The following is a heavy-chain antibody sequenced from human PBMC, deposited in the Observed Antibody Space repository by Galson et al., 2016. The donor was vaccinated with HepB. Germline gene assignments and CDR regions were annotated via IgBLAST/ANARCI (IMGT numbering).Heavy chain of an antibody. J-gene: IGHJ6*03. CDR2: IDPSDSYT. CDR1: GYSFTSYW. Sequence: QSGAEVKKPGESLRISCKGSGYSFTSYWITWVRQMPGKGLEWMGTIDPSDSYTNYSPSFQGHVTISADKSISTAYLQWSSLKASDTAMYYCARRSGVAATDYYYYYMDVWGKGTMVTVSS. V-gene: IGHV5-10-1*01. D-gene: IGHD2-15*01. CDR3: ARRSGVAATDYYYYYMDV.